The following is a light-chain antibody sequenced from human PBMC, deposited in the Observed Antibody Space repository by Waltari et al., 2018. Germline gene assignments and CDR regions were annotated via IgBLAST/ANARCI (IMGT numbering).Light chain of an antibody. CDR2: TNS. Sequence: QSVLTQPPSVSGAPGQRVTISCTGTRSNIEAGYDVHWYQYGLGTAPKVVIYTNSIRPSGVPDRVSGSKSGTSASRAITGLQAEDEAEYYCQSYDSSRSGWVFGGGTTLTVL. V-gene: IGLV1-40*01. J-gene: IGLJ2*01. CDR1: RSNIEAGYD. CDR3: QSYDSSRSGWV.